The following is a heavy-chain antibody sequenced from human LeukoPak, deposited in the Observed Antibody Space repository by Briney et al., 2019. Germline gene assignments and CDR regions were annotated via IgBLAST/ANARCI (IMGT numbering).Heavy chain of an antibody. Sequence: GASVKVSCKASGYALTDYFLHWVRQAPGQGLEWMGITNTGNGDTNYAQKFKGRVTMTRDTSTSTVYMELSSLTSEDTAVYYCAREKSGGYFDYWGLGTQVTVSS. V-gene: IGHV1-46*01. D-gene: IGHD3-10*01. CDR2: TNTGNGDT. CDR3: AREKSGGYFDY. J-gene: IGHJ4*02. CDR1: GYALTDYF.